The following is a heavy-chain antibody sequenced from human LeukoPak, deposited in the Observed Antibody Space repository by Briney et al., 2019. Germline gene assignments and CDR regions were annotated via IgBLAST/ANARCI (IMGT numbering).Heavy chain of an antibody. CDR2: IYSGGST. CDR1: GFTFSSYS. J-gene: IGHJ4*02. CDR3: ARETKHFTGYSSGWYYFDY. Sequence: GGSLRLSCAASGFTFSSYSMNWVRQAPGKGLEWVSVIYSGGSTYYADSVKGRFTISRDNSKNTLYLQMNSLRAEDTAVYYCARETKHFTGYSSGWYYFDYWGQGTLVTVSS. D-gene: IGHD6-19*01. V-gene: IGHV3-66*01.